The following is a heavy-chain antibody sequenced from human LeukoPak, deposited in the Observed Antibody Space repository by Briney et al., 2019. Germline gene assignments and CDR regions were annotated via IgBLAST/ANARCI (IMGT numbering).Heavy chain of an antibody. CDR2: LNSDGSAT. CDR3: TSDALLEYCTGNDCYHSDL. CDR1: GFTFGNYW. Sequence: GGSLRLSCAASGFTFGNYWMHWVRQASGKGLVWVSSLNSDGSATSYADSVKGRFTISRDSAQNTVYLQMDSLRVEDTAVYYCTSDALLEYCTGNDCYHSDLWGQGTLVTVSS. J-gene: IGHJ4*02. D-gene: IGHD2-8*02. V-gene: IGHV3-74*01.